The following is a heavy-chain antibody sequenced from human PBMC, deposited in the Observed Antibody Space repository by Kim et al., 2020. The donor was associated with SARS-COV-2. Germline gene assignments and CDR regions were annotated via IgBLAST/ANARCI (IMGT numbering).Heavy chain of an antibody. D-gene: IGHD5-12*01. Sequence: GGSLRLSCAASGFTFSSFWMFWVRQAPGRGLVWVSRINSDGSVTNYADSVKGRFTISRDNAENTLYLQMNSLRAEDTAVYYCARRRSDDYGNALDYWGQGTLVTVSS. J-gene: IGHJ4*02. V-gene: IGHV3-74*01. CDR3: ARRRSDDYGNALDY. CDR2: INSDGSVT. CDR1: GFTFSSFW.